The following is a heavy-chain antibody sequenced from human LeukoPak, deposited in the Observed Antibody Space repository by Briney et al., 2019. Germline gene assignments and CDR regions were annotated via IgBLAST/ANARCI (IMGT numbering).Heavy chain of an antibody. CDR2: IYYSGST. J-gene: IGHJ5*02. D-gene: IGHD2-2*01. CDR3: AIVVPAVERGDWFDP. V-gene: IGHV4-39*01. Sequence: SGTLTLTCTVSGGSSSSSSYYWGWIRQPPGKGLEWIGSIYYSGSTYYNPSLKSRVTISVDTSKNQFSLKLSSVTAADTAVYYCAIVVPAVERGDWFDPWGQGTLVTVSS. CDR1: GGSSSSSSYY.